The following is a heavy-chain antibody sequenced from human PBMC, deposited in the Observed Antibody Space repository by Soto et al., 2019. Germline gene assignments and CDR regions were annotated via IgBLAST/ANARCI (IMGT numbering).Heavy chain of an antibody. CDR1: GFTFSSYA. J-gene: IGHJ4*02. D-gene: IGHD3-16*01. CDR3: ARALGKPGY. CDR2: LSYDGSNK. Sequence: QVQLVESGGGVVQPGRSLRLSCAASGFTFSSYAMHWVRQAPGKGLEWVAVLSYDGSNKYYADFVTGRFTISRHNSKKALYLQMNSLRAEDTAVYYCARALGKPGYWGQGTLVTVSS. V-gene: IGHV3-30-3*01.